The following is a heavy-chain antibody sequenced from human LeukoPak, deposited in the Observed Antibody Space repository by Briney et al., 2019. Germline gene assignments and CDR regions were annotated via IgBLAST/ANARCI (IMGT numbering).Heavy chain of an antibody. CDR1: GGSISSSSYY. CDR2: IYYSGST. CDR3: ARDEVAGGYYNY. V-gene: IGHV4-39*07. J-gene: IGHJ4*02. Sequence: PSETLSLTCTVSGGSISSSSYYWGWIRQPPGKGLEWIGSIYYSGSTYYNPSLKSRVTISVDTSKNQFSLKLSSVTAADTAVYYCARDEVAGGYYNYWGQGTLVTVSS. D-gene: IGHD3-22*01.